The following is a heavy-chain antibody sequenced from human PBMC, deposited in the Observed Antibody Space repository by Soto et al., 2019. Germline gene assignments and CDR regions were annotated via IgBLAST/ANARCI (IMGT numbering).Heavy chain of an antibody. D-gene: IGHD6-19*01. CDR3: ARARGWYAPFDY. CDR2: IWYDGSNK. J-gene: IGHJ4*02. V-gene: IGHV3-33*01. Sequence: QVQLVESGGGVVQPGRSLRLSCAASGFTFSSYGMHWVRQAPGKGLEWVAVIWYDGSNKYYADSVKGRFTISRDNSKNTLYLQMNSLRAEDTAVYYCARARGWYAPFDYWGQGTLVTVSS. CDR1: GFTFSSYG.